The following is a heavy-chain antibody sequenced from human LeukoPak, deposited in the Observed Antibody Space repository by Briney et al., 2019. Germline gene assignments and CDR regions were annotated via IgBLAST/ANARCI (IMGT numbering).Heavy chain of an antibody. CDR2: INPSGGST. CDR3: ARDRSGIAANEAFDI. D-gene: IGHD6-25*01. Sequence: ASVKVSCKASGYTFTGYYMHWVRQAPGQGLEWMGIINPSGGSTSYARKFQGRVTMTRDMSTSTVYMELSSLRSEDTAVYYCARDRSGIAANEAFDIWGQGTMVTVSS. V-gene: IGHV1-46*01. J-gene: IGHJ3*02. CDR1: GYTFTGYY.